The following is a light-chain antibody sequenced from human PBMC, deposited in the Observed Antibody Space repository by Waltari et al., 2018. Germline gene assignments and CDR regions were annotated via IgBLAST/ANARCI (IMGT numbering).Light chain of an antibody. Sequence: DIVMTQSPDSLAVSLGERANLNCKSSQNLLYTSNNKNSLAWYQQKPGQPPKLLIYWASTRQSGVPDRFGGSGSGTDFTLTISSLQAEDVALYYCQQYYSIPWTFGQGTKVEIK. CDR1: QNLLYTSNNKNS. CDR2: WAS. V-gene: IGKV4-1*01. J-gene: IGKJ1*01. CDR3: QQYYSIPWT.